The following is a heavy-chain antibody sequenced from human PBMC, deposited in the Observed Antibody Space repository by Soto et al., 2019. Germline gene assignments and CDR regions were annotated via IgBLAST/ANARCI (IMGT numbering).Heavy chain of an antibody. CDR1: GFTFDDYA. CDR3: AKGVLRYFDATPLQLSWFDP. D-gene: IGHD3-9*01. J-gene: IGHJ5*02. Sequence: EVQLVESGGGLVQPGRSLRLSCAASGFTFDDYAMHWVRQAPGKGLEWVSGISWNSGSIGYADSVKGRFTISRDNAKNSLYLQMNSLRAEDTALYYCAKGVLRYFDATPLQLSWFDPWGQGTLVTVSS. CDR2: ISWNSGSI. V-gene: IGHV3-9*01.